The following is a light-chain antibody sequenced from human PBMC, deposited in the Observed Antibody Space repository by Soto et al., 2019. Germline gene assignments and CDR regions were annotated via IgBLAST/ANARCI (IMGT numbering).Light chain of an antibody. CDR3: QQYSAFSLT. Sequence: DIQMTQFPSTLSASVGDRVTITCRASESISSWLAWYQQKPGKAPKILIYKASSLESGVPSRFTGSGSGTEFTLTISSLQPDDFATYYCQQYSAFSLTFGGGTKVEIK. CDR1: ESISSW. CDR2: KAS. J-gene: IGKJ4*01. V-gene: IGKV1-5*03.